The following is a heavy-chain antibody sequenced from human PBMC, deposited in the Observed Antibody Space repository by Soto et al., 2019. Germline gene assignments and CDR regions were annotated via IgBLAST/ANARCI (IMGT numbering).Heavy chain of an antibody. Sequence: GGSLRLSCAASGFTFSSYSMNWVRQAPGKGLEWVSSISSSSSYIYYADSVKGRFTISRDNAKNSLYLQMNSLRAEDTAVYYCARAKEGTWYGYYYYYMDVWGKGTTVTVSS. D-gene: IGHD1-7*01. J-gene: IGHJ6*03. V-gene: IGHV3-21*01. CDR2: ISSSSSYI. CDR1: GFTFSSYS. CDR3: ARAKEGTWYGYYYYYMDV.